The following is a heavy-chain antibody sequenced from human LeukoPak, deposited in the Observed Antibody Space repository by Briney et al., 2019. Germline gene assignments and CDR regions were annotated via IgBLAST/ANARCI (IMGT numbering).Heavy chain of an antibody. CDR3: ARVEEGAFDI. CDR1: GFTFSSYS. CDR2: ISSSSSYI. V-gene: IGHV3-21*01. Sequence: GGSLRLSCAASGFTFSSYSMNWARQAPGKGLEWVSSISSSSSYIYYADSVKGRFTISRDNSKNTLYLQMNSLRAEDTAVYYCARVEEGAFDIWGQGTMVTVSS. J-gene: IGHJ3*02.